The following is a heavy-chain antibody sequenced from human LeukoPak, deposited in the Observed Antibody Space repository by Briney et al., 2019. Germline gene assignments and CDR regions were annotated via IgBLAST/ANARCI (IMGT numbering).Heavy chain of an antibody. J-gene: IGHJ4*02. Sequence: ASVKVSCKASGYTFTGYYMHWVRQAPGQGLEWMGWINLNSGGTNYAQKFQGRVTMNRDTSISTAHMELSRMRSAATAVYYCARGMTTVALPPGYWGQGTLVTVSS. CDR2: INLNSGGT. D-gene: IGHD4-23*01. CDR1: GYTFTGYY. V-gene: IGHV1-2*02. CDR3: ARGMTTVALPPGY.